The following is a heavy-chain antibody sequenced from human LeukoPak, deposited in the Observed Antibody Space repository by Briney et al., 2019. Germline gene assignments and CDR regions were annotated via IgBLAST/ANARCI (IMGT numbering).Heavy chain of an antibody. CDR3: ARDAPGNTALDY. CDR2: VRYDGGNK. Sequence: GGSLRLSCAASGFSFSNYGIHWVRQAPGKGLEWVAFVRYDGGNKYYAESVKGRFTISRDNSKNTLYLQMNSLRAEDTAVYYCARDAPGNTALDYWGQGTLVTVSS. D-gene: IGHD5-18*01. CDR1: GFSFSNYG. V-gene: IGHV3-30*02. J-gene: IGHJ4*02.